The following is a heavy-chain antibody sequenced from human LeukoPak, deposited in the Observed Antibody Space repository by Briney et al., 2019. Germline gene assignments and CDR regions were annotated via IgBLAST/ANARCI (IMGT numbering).Heavy chain of an antibody. CDR1: GYTFTSYD. V-gene: IGHV1-8*03. J-gene: IGHJ4*02. CDR3: ARGVGAAAGTWDY. D-gene: IGHD6-13*01. CDR2: FNPNSGSA. Sequence: ASVKVSCKASGYTFTSYDINWVRQATGQGLEWMGWFNPNSGSAGYAQNFQGRVTITGDTSMSTAYMELTSLRSEGTAVYYCARGVGAAAGTWDYWGQGTLVTVSS.